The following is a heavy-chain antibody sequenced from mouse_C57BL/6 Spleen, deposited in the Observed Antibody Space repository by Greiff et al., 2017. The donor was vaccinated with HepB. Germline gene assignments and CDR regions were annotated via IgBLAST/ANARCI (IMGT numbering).Heavy chain of an antibody. CDR2: IDPSDSYT. Sequence: QVQLKQPGAELVMPGASVKLSCKASGYTFTSYWMHWVKQRPGQGLEWIGEIDPSDSYTNYNQKFKGKSTLTVDKSSSTAYMQLSSLTSEDSAVYYCARLGSNYALFAYWGQGTLVTVSA. D-gene: IGHD2-5*01. J-gene: IGHJ3*01. V-gene: IGHV1-69*01. CDR1: GYTFTSYW. CDR3: ARLGSNYALFAY.